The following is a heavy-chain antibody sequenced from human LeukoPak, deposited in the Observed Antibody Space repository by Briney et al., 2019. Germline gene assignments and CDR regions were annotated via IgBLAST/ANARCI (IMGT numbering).Heavy chain of an antibody. CDR1: GGSISSSSYY. J-gene: IGHJ4*02. CDR3: ARYASGSSLLFDY. D-gene: IGHD1-26*01. Sequence: PSETLSLTCTVSGGSISSSSYYWGWIRQPPWKGLEWIGSIYYSGSTYYNPSLKSRVTISVDTSKNQFSLKLSSVTAADTAVYYCARYASGSSLLFDYWGQGTLVTVSS. V-gene: IGHV4-39*07. CDR2: IYYSGST.